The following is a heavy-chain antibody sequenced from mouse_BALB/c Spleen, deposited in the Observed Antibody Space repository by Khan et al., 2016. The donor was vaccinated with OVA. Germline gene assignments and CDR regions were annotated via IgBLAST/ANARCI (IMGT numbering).Heavy chain of an antibody. J-gene: IGHJ1*01. V-gene: IGHV5-17*02. CDR3: ARAMITAWYFDF. Sequence: EGELVESGGGLVQPGGSRKLSCAASGFTFSSFGMHWVRQAPEKGLEWVAYISFGSATIYYADTVKGRFTISRDNPKHTLLLQMTSLRSEDTAIDYCARAMITAWYFDFWGEGTTVTVSS. D-gene: IGHD2-4*01. CDR2: ISFGSATI. CDR1: GFTFSSFG.